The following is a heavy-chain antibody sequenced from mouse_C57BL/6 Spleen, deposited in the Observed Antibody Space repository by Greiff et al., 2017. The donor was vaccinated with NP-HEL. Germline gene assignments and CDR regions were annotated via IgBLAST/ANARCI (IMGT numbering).Heavy chain of an antibody. V-gene: IGHV1-26*01. CDR2: INPNNGGT. CDR1: GYTFTDYY. CDR3: AREGRPGYFDY. J-gene: IGHJ2*01. Sequence: VQLQQSGPELVKPGASVKISCKASGYTFTDYYMNWVKQSHGKSLEWIGDINPNNGGTSYNQKFKGKATLTVDKSSSTAYMELRSLTSEDSAVYYCAREGRPGYFDYWGQGTTLTVSS.